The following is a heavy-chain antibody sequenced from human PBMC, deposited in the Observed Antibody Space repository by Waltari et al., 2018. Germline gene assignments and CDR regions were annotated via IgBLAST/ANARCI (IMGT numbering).Heavy chain of an antibody. J-gene: IGHJ6*02. CDR3: ARDRRSWYGSCDGMDV. D-gene: IGHD6-13*01. V-gene: IGHV3-53*01. CDR1: GFTVSSNY. Sequence: EVQLVESGGGLIQPGGSLRLSCAASGFTVSSNYMSCVRQAPGKGLEWVSVIYSGGSTYYVESGNGRLTISRDNSKNTLYLQKNRVRAEDTAVDYCARDRRSWYGSCDGMDVWGQGTTVTVSS. CDR2: IYSGGST.